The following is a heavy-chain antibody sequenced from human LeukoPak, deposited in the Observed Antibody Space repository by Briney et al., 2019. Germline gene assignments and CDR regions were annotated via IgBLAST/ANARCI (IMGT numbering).Heavy chain of an antibody. CDR2: INHSGST. D-gene: IGHD6-13*01. V-gene: IGHV4-34*01. Sequence: PSETLSLTCAVYGGSFSGYYWSWIRQPPGKGLEWIGEINHSGSTNYNPSLKSRVTISVDTSKNQFSLKLSSVTAADTAVYYCARGSEAALWGYYYYYMDVWGKGTTVTLSS. CDR1: GGSFSGYY. J-gene: IGHJ6*03. CDR3: ARGSEAALWGYYYYYMDV.